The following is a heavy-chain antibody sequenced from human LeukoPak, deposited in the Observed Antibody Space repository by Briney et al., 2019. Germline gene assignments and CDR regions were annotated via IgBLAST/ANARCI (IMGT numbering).Heavy chain of an antibody. CDR1: GFTFSAYT. V-gene: IGHV3-21*01. CDR2: ITSSGPHM. D-gene: IGHD3-10*01. CDR3: ARIIGSGGSGSYYYLDY. Sequence: GGSLRLSCAASGFTFSAYTVSWVRQAPGKGLEWVSSITSSGPHMYYADSVKGRFTVSRDNAKNSLYLQMNSLRAENTAVYYCARIIGSGGSGSYYYLDYGGQGTLVTVSS. J-gene: IGHJ4*02.